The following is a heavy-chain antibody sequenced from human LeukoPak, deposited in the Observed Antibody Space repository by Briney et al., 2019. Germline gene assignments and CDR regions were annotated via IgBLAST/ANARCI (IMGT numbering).Heavy chain of an antibody. CDR1: GGTFSSYA. J-gene: IGHJ5*02. V-gene: IGHV1-69*04. CDR3: AREGYSSSWYAKNWFDP. Sequence: ASVKVSCKASGGTFSSYAISWVRQAPGQGLEWMGRIIPILGIANYAQKFQGRVTITADKSTSTAYMELSSLRSEDTAVYYCAREGYSSSWYAKNWFDPWGQGTLVTVSS. CDR2: IIPILGIA. D-gene: IGHD6-13*01.